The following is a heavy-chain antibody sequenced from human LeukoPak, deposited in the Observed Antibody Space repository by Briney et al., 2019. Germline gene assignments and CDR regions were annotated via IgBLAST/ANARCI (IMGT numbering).Heavy chain of an antibody. D-gene: IGHD1-26*01. CDR3: ATGVGATAIRYDAFDI. CDR1: GYTLTELS. CDR2: FDPEDGET. J-gene: IGHJ3*02. Sequence: ASVKVSCKVSGYTLTELSMHWVRQAPGKGLEWMGGFDPEDGETTYAQKFQGRVTMTEDTSTDTAYMELSSLRSEDTAVYYCATGVGATAIRYDAFDIWGQGTMVTVSS. V-gene: IGHV1-24*01.